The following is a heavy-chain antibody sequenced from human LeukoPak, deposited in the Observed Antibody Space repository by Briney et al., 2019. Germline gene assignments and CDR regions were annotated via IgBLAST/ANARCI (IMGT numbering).Heavy chain of an antibody. CDR2: VSYDGSSK. Sequence: GGSLRLSCAASGFTFSSYGMHWVRQAPGKGLEWVAVVSYDGSSKYYADSVKGRFTISRDNSENTLDLRMNSLRVEDTAVYYCVKSVISAGQFDYWGQGTLVTVSS. D-gene: IGHD6-13*01. J-gene: IGHJ4*02. CDR1: GFTFSSYG. CDR3: VKSVISAGQFDY. V-gene: IGHV3-30*18.